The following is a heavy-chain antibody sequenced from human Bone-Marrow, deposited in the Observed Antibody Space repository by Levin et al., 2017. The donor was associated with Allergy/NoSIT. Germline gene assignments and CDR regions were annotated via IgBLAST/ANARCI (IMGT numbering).Heavy chain of an antibody. V-gene: IGHV3-15*01. CDR2: SRSRNDGGTT. D-gene: IGHD3-16*01. Sequence: GGSLRLSCAASGFTFNLAWMSWVRQAPGKGLEWIGRSRSRNDGGTTDYAAPVKGRFTISRDDSKNMVYLQMNSLRTEDTARYYCTSDASSWYEGEYYFDAWGQGTLVTVSS. J-gene: IGHJ4*02. CDR3: TSDASSWYEGEYYFDA. CDR1: GFTFNLAW.